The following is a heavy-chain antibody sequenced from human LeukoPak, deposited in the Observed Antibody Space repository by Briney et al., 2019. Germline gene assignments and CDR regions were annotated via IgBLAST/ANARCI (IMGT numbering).Heavy chain of an antibody. CDR2: INPNSGGT. V-gene: IGHV1-2*02. Sequence: ASVKVSCKASGYTFTGYYVHWVRQAPGQGLEWMGWINPNSGGTNYAQKFQGRVTMTRDTSISTAYMELSRLRSDDTAVYYCARSTRLVVPAAHGWFDPWGQGTLVTVSS. J-gene: IGHJ5*02. D-gene: IGHD2-2*01. CDR3: ARSTRLVVPAAHGWFDP. CDR1: GYTFTGYY.